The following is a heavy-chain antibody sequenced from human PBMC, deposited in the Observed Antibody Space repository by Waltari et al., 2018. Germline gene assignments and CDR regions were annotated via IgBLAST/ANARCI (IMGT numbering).Heavy chain of an antibody. Sequence: QVQLQESGPGLVKPSETLSLTCAVSGYSISSGYYWVWIRQPPGKGLEWIGSIYHSGSTYYNPSLKSRVTISVDTSKNQFSLKLSSVTAADTAVYYCARDRGDCSGGSCYSDAFDIWGQGTMVTVSS. D-gene: IGHD2-15*01. CDR1: GYSISSGYY. CDR2: IYHSGST. V-gene: IGHV4-38-2*02. J-gene: IGHJ3*02. CDR3: ARDRGDCSGGSCYSDAFDI.